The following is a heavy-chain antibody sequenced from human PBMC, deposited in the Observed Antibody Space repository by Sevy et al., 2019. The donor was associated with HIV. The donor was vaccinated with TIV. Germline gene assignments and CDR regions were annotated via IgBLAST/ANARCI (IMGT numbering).Heavy chain of an antibody. V-gene: IGHV4-30-2*01. D-gene: IGHD4-17*01. CDR2: IYHSGST. CDR1: GGSISSGGYS. J-gene: IGHJ4*02. CDR3: ARAQYGDYVMVDY. Sequence: SETLSLTCAVSGGSISSGGYSWSWIRQPPGKGLEWIGYIYHSGSTYYNPSLRSRVTISVGRSKNQFPLKLSSVTAADTAVYYCARAQYGDYVMVDYWGQGTLVTVSS.